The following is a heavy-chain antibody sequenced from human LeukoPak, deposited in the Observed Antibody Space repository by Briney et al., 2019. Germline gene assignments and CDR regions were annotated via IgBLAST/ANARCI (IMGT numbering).Heavy chain of an antibody. V-gene: IGHV3-23*01. CDR2: ISGSGGST. Sequence: GGSLRLSCAASGFTFSSYAMSWVRQAPGKGLEWVSAISGSGGSTYYADSVEGRFTISRDNSKNTLYLQMNSLRAEDTAVYYCAKYYGSGSYYYYFDYWGQGTLVTVSS. D-gene: IGHD3-10*01. CDR1: GFTFSSYA. J-gene: IGHJ4*02. CDR3: AKYYGSGSYYYYFDY.